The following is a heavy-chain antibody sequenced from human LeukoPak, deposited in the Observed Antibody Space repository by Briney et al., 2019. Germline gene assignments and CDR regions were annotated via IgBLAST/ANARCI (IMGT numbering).Heavy chain of an antibody. CDR2: IYYSGST. CDR1: GFTFSSYA. Sequence: GSLRLSCAASGFTFSSYAMSWVRQPPGKGLEWIASIYYSGSTYYNPSLKSRVTISVDTSKNQFSLKLSSVTAADTAVYYCARLGGYDIGEIQWGQGTLVTVSS. J-gene: IGHJ4*02. CDR3: ARLGGYDIGEIQ. V-gene: IGHV4-39*01. D-gene: IGHD5-12*01.